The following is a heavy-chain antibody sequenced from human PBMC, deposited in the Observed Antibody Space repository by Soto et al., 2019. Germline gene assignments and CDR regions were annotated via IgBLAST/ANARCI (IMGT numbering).Heavy chain of an antibody. CDR3: ARGSVIGIVVVTSMDV. D-gene: IGHD2-21*02. J-gene: IGHJ6*02. Sequence: AASVKVSCKASGGTFSSYAISWVRQAPGQGLEWMGGIIPIFGTANYAQKFQGRVTITADESTSTAYMELSSLRSEDTAVYYCARGSVIGIVVVTSMDVWGQGTTVTVSS. CDR1: GGTFSSYA. CDR2: IIPIFGTA. V-gene: IGHV1-69*13.